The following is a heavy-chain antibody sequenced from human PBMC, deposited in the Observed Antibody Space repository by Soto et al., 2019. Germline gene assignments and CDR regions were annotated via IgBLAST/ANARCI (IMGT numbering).Heavy chain of an antibody. V-gene: IGHV3-23*01. CDR2: ISGSGGST. J-gene: IGHJ4*02. CDR3: AKRAPRGYCSGGSCYSLDY. Sequence: EVQLLESGGGLVQPGGSLRLSCAASGFTFSSYAMSWVRQAPGKGLEWVSAISGSGGSTYYADSVKGRFTISRDNSKNTLYLQMTSLRAEDTAVYYCAKRAPRGYCSGGSCYSLDYWGQGTLVTVSS. D-gene: IGHD2-15*01. CDR1: GFTFSSYA.